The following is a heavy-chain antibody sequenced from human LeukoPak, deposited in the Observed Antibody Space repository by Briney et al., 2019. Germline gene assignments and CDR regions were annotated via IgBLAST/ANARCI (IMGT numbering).Heavy chain of an antibody. CDR2: IYYSGST. D-gene: IGHD3-22*01. Sequence: SETLSLTCTVSGGSISSSSYYWGWIRQPPGRGLEWIGSIYYSGSTYYNPSLKSRVTISVDTSKNQFSLKLSSVTAADTAVYYCARDGVVAINWFDPWAREPWSPSPQ. CDR3: ARDGVVAINWFDP. J-gene: IGHJ5*02. CDR1: GGSISSSSYY. V-gene: IGHV4-39*07.